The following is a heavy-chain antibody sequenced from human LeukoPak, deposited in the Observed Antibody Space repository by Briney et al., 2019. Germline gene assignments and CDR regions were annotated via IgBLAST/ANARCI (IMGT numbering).Heavy chain of an antibody. V-gene: IGHV3-74*01. D-gene: IGHD1-1*01. CDR1: GFTFSTNW. J-gene: IGHJ4*02. CDR2: IKGDGSIT. CDR3: ARENWYLDY. Sequence: GGSLRLSCAASGFTFSTNWMHWVRQAPGKGLVWVSRIKGDGSITNYADSVKGRFTISRDNAKNTLYLQMNGLRAEDTAVYYCARENWYLDYWGQGTLVTVSP.